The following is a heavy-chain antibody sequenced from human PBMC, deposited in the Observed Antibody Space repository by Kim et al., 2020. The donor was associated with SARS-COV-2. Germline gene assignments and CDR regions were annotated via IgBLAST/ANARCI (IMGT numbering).Heavy chain of an antibody. CDR3: SASDY. CDR2: ISDSGGRT. V-gene: IGHV3-23*01. Sequence: ISDSGGRTHSEDSVKGRFTISRDNSKNTLYLQLNSLRAEDTAVYYCSASDYWGQGTLVTVSS. J-gene: IGHJ4*02.